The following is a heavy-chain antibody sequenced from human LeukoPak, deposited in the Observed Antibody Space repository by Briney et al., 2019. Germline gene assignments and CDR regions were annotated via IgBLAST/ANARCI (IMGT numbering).Heavy chain of an antibody. J-gene: IGHJ5*02. V-gene: IGHV4-39*01. D-gene: IGHD6-6*01. CDR3: ARHERGSSDWFDP. CDR2: INYSGTT. Sequence: SETLSLTCTVSGGSITSSTYYWGWIRQPPGKGLEWIGSINYSGTTYYNPSLKSRITISVDTSKNQFSLRLSSVTAADMAVYYCARHERGSSDWFDPWGQGTLVTVSS. CDR1: GGSITSSTYY.